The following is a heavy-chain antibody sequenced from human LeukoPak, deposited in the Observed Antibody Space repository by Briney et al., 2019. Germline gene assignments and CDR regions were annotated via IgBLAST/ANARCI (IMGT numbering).Heavy chain of an antibody. D-gene: IGHD4-17*01. CDR2: INQDGGAI. J-gene: IGHJ5*02. CDR1: GFTFSKTW. Sequence: GGSLRLSCIGSGFTFSKTWMMWVRQAPGKGLEWVANINQDGGAISYVDSVKGRFTISRDNAKNSLFLQMNSLRAEDTAVYYCAKAKYDYGDPVGWFDPWGQGTLVTVSS. CDR3: AKAKYDYGDPVGWFDP. V-gene: IGHV3-7*03.